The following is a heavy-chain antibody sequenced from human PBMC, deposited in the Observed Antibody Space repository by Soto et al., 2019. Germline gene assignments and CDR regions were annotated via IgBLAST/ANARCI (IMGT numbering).Heavy chain of an antibody. CDR2: SNPYSGGT. CDR1: GCSVSGSW. D-gene: IGHD5-18*01. CDR3: ARLYSSGGRYGMDV. Sequence: AAVKGSCERSGCSVSGSWLHWVRQDPGQGLEWLGWSNPYSGGTNYAQKFQGRVTMTRDTSISTAYMELSRLRSDDTAVYYCARLYSSGGRYGMDVWGQGTTVTVSS. V-gene: IGHV1-2*02. J-gene: IGHJ6*02.